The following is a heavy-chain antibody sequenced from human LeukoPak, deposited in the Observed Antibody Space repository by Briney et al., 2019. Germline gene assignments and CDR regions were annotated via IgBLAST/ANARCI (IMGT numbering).Heavy chain of an antibody. D-gene: IGHD3-22*01. CDR1: GGSISSYY. Sequence: PSETLSLTCTVSGGSISSYYWSWIRQPPGKGLEWIGRISSSGSTNYNPSLKSRVTISVDTSKNQFSLKLSSVTAADTAVYFCARGPYSNDSSGAFDIWGQGTMVTVSS. J-gene: IGHJ3*02. V-gene: IGHV4-4*08. CDR2: ISSSGST. CDR3: ARGPYSNDSSGAFDI.